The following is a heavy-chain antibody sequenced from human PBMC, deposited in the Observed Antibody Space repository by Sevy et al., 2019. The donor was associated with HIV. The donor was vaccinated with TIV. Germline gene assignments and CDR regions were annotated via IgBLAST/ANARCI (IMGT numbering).Heavy chain of an antibody. D-gene: IGHD3-10*01. V-gene: IGHV4-34*01. J-gene: IGHJ5*02. CDR1: GGSFSGYY. CDR2: INHSGST. Sequence: SQTLSLTCAVYGGSFSGYYWRWIRQPPGKGREGIGEINHSGSTNYNPSLKRRVTISVDTSKNQFSLKLGSVTAADTAVYYCARGARYYGSGSYRNWFDPWGQGTLVTVSS. CDR3: ARGARYYGSGSYRNWFDP.